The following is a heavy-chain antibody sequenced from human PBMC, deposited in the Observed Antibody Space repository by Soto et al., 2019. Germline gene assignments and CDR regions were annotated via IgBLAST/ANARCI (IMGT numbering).Heavy chain of an antibody. V-gene: IGHV1-69*05. CDR1: GGSFSSYA. Sequence: SVKVSCKASGGSFSSYAISWVRQAPGQGLEWMGGIVPVLGTSHSAQKFQGRVTFSTDDSTTTAYMELSSLRSEDTAIYYCARDSPGGGYYYGMDVWGQGTTVTVSS. J-gene: IGHJ6*02. CDR3: ARDSPGGGYYYGMDV. D-gene: IGHD3-16*01. CDR2: IVPVLGTS.